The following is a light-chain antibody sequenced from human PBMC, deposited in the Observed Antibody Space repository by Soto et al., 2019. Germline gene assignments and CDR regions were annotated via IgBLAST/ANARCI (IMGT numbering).Light chain of an antibody. V-gene: IGKV2-24*01. J-gene: IGKJ1*01. CDR2: QVS. CDR3: LKFSHSPQT. CDR1: QSLVYSDGNTY. Sequence: VLTQTPLSSPVTLGQRASISCRSSQSLVYSDGNTYLRWLQQRPGQPPSLLIYQVSNRFSGVPARFSGSGAGTDFTLKISSVEAEDVAVYSCLKFSHSPQTFGQGTKVEIK.